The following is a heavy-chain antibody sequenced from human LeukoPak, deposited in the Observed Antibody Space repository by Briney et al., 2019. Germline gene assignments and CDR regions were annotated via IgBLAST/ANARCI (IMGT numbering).Heavy chain of an antibody. V-gene: IGHV3-21*04. CDR3: ARGRGYSGSQNYYFEY. D-gene: IGHD5-12*01. J-gene: IGHJ4*02. CDR1: GFTFSSYS. CDR2: ISSSSSYI. Sequence: PGGSLRLSCAASGFTFSSYSMNWVRQAPGKGLEWVSSISSSSSYIYYADSVKGRFTISRDNAKNSLYLQMNSLRAEDTAVYYCARGRGYSGSQNYYFEYWGQGTLVTVSS.